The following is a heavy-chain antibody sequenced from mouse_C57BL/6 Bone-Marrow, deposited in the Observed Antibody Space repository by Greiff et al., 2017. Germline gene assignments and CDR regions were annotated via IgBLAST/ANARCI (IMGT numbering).Heavy chain of an antibody. Sequence: EVQVVESEGGLVQPGSSMKLSCTASGFTFSDYYMAWVRQVPEKGLEWVANINYDGSSTYYLDSLKSRFIISRDNAKNILYMQMSSLKSEDTATYYCARDHYDGSSPWYFDVWGTGTTVTVSS. CDR2: INYDGSST. CDR3: ARDHYDGSSPWYFDV. J-gene: IGHJ1*03. D-gene: IGHD1-1*01. CDR1: GFTFSDYY. V-gene: IGHV5-16*01.